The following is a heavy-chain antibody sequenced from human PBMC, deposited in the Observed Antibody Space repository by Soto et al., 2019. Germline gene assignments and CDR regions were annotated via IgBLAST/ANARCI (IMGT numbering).Heavy chain of an antibody. D-gene: IGHD3-16*01. V-gene: IGHV3-30*18. J-gene: IGHJ6*02. CDR3: AKDRAYLLKSGMDV. CDR2: ISSDGSNK. CDR1: GFTFSSYG. Sequence: GGSLRLSCAASGFTFSSYGMHWVRQAPGKGLEWVALISSDGSNKYYADSVKGRLTISRDNSKNTLYLQMNSLRAEDTAVYYCAKDRAYLLKSGMDVWGQGTTVTVPS.